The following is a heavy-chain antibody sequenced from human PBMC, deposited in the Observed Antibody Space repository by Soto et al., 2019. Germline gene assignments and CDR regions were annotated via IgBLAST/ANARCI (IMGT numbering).Heavy chain of an antibody. J-gene: IGHJ6*02. Sequence: GGSLRLSCAASGFAVSSNYMTLVRQAPGKGLEWVSVIHSGGDTHYADSVRGRFTISRDNSKNTLYLQMNSLRAEDTAVYYCARSRTGTTYGGMDVWGQGTTVTVSS. V-gene: IGHV3-66*01. CDR3: ARSRTGTTYGGMDV. D-gene: IGHD1-7*01. CDR1: GFAVSSNY. CDR2: IHSGGDT.